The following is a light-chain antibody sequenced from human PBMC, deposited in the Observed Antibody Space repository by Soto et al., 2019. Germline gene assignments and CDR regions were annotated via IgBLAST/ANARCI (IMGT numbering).Light chain of an antibody. CDR2: EGS. V-gene: IGLV2-23*01. Sequence: QSALTQPASVSGSPGQSITISCTGTSSDVGSYNLVSWYQQHPGKAPKLMIYEGSKRPSGVSNRFSGSKSGNTASLTISGLQAEDEADSYCCSYAGVSAVVFGGGTKVTVL. J-gene: IGLJ2*01. CDR3: CSYAGVSAVV. CDR1: SSDVGSYNL.